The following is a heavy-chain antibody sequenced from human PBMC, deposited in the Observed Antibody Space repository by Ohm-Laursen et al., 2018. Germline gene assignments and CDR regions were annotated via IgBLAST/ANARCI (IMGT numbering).Heavy chain of an antibody. J-gene: IGHJ4*02. Sequence: SSVKVSCKVSGYTFTGYYMYWVRQAPGQGLEWMGWINPNSGGTKYAQKFQGRVTMTRDTSISTAYMELSRLTSDDTAVYFCARPPHSLWPRVSGYWGQGTLVTVSS. CDR2: INPNSGGT. CDR1: GYTFTGYY. D-gene: IGHD1-26*01. CDR3: ARPPHSLWPRVSGY. V-gene: IGHV1-2*02.